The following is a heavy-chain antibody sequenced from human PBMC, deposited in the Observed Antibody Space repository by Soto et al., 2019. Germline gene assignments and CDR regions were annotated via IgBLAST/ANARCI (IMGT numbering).Heavy chain of an antibody. J-gene: IGHJ6*02. V-gene: IGHV3-21*01. CDR2: IRGFSPYT. Sequence: SLRLSCISSGFTFRTYTMNWVRQAPGRGLEWVSGIRGFSPYTFYAESVRGRFAISRDNAKNSLYLQMNSLRAEDTAVYYCARDRGYDAHDYYYNAMDVWGQGTTVTVSS. CDR3: ARDRGYDAHDYYYNAMDV. CDR1: GFTFRTYT. D-gene: IGHD2-15*01.